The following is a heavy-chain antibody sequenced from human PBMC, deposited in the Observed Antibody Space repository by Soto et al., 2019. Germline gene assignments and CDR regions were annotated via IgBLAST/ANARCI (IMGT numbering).Heavy chain of an antibody. CDR2: IFPGDSDT. J-gene: IGHJ3*02. CDR1: TDSLINYW. D-gene: IGHD6-13*01. CDR3: AAGYTTGLDAFDI. Sequence: GESLKISCQGSTDSLINYWIHWVRQKPGKGLEWMGMIFPGDSDTTNSPSLQGQITMSVDKSDSSAYLQWRSLKASDTAMYYCAAGYTTGLDAFDIWGQGTMVTV. V-gene: IGHV5-51*01.